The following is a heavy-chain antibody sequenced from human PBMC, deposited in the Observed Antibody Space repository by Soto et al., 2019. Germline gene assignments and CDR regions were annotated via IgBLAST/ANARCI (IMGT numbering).Heavy chain of an antibody. D-gene: IGHD6-13*01. CDR1: GGSMRSGGYS. CDR3: ARGTSWDYFDN. J-gene: IGHJ4*02. V-gene: IGHV4-30-2*01. Sequence: QLQLQESGSGLVKPSQTLSLTCAVSGGSMRSGGYSWSWIQQPPGKGLEWIGYMYHSGNTYYSPSLKSRVTISVDRSKNQFSLKLTSVTAADTAVYYCARGTSWDYFDNWGQGALVTVSS. CDR2: MYHSGNT.